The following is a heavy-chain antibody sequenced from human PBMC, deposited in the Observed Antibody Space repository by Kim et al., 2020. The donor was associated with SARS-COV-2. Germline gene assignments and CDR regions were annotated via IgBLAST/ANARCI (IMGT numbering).Heavy chain of an antibody. J-gene: IGHJ5*02. Sequence: ASVKVSCKASGYTFTSYYMHWVRQAPGQGLEWMGIINPSGGSTSYAQKFQGRVTMTRDTSTSTVYMELSSLRSEDTAVYYCAREGAAAGKTGDWFDPWGQGTLVTVSS. CDR1: GYTFTSYY. CDR3: AREGAAAGKTGDWFDP. V-gene: IGHV1-46*01. CDR2: INPSGGST. D-gene: IGHD6-13*01.